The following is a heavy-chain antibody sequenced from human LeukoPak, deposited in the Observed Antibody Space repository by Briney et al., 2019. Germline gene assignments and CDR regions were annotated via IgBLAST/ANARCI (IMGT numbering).Heavy chain of an antibody. Sequence: GGSLRLSCAASGFTFTTYAIHWLRQAPGKGPEWVARISYDGGDQCYADSVKGRFTISRDNAKNPLYLQMNSLRAEDTALYYCAKDRGYSYGSDAFDIWGQGTMVTVSS. CDR2: ISYDGGDQ. J-gene: IGHJ3*02. D-gene: IGHD5-18*01. V-gene: IGHV3-30*01. CDR3: AKDRGYSYGSDAFDI. CDR1: GFTFTTYA.